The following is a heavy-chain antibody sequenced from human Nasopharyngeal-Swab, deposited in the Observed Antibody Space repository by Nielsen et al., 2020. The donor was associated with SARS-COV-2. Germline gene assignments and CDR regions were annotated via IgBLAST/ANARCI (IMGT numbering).Heavy chain of an antibody. J-gene: IGHJ4*02. V-gene: IGHV4-39*01. CDR3: ATSPSYYYDSSGYYYSEY. CDR1: GSSFSSISYY. Sequence: SETLSLTCTLSGSSFSSISYYWGWLRQPPGEGLEWIGSIYYSGSTYYNPSLKSRVTISVDTSKNQFSLNLTSVTAADTAVYYCATSPSYYYDSSGYYYSEYWGQGTLVTVSS. D-gene: IGHD3-22*01. CDR2: IYYSGST.